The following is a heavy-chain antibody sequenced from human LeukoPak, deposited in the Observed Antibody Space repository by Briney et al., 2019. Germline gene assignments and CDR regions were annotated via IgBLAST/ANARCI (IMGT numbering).Heavy chain of an antibody. CDR1: GSTFTSSA. J-gene: IGHJ3*02. V-gene: IGHV1-58*02. Sequence: GTSVKVSCKASGSTFTSSAMQWVRQARGQRLEWIGWIVVGSGNTNYAQKFQERVTITRDMSTSTAYMELSSLRSEDTAVYYCAAEFWSGYYTGMGAFDIWGQGTMVTVSS. D-gene: IGHD3-3*01. CDR3: AAEFWSGYYTGMGAFDI. CDR2: IVVGSGNT.